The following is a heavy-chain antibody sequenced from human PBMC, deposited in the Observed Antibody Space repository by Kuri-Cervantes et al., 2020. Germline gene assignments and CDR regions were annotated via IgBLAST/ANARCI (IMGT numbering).Heavy chain of an antibody. J-gene: IGHJ6*02. CDR3: AKGFGGSRYAMDV. CDR1: GFTFSSYA. Sequence: GESLKISCAASGFTFSSYAMSWVRQAPGKGLEWVSAISGSGGSTYYADSVKGRLTISRDNCQNTLSLQMNSLTAEDSAVYYCAKGFGGSRYAMDVWGQGTTVTVSS. CDR2: ISGSGGST. D-gene: IGHD1-26*01. V-gene: IGHV3-23*01.